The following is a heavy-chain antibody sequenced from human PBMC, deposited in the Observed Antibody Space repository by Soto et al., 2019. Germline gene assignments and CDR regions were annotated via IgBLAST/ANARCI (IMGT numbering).Heavy chain of an antibody. V-gene: IGHV1-69*06. CDR1: FLISA. Sequence: FLISAIAWVRQAPGQGLEWMGGIIPILGTIHIAQNFQGRVNVTADRSTSTAYMDLSSLRSEDTATYFCARGKEWEQPSNHYYCDYWGQGSQVIVSS. CDR3: ARGKEWEQPSNHYYCDY. D-gene: IGHD1-26*01. J-gene: IGHJ4*02. CDR2: IIPILGTI.